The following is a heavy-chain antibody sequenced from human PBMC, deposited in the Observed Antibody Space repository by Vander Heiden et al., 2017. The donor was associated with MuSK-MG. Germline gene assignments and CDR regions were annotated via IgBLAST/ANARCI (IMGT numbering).Heavy chain of an antibody. J-gene: IGHJ5*02. CDR3: ARDTHYRKYSGYDFGNLYNWFDP. CDR2: IKQDGSEK. CDR1: GFTLSNYW. V-gene: IGHV3-7*03. D-gene: IGHD5-12*01. Sequence: EVQLVESGGGLVQPGGSLRRSCTASGFTLSNYWMSWVRQAPGKGLEWVANIKQDGSEKYFVDSVKGRFTISRDNAKNSLYLQMNGLRAEETAVYYCARDTHYRKYSGYDFGNLYNWFDPWGQGTLVTVSS.